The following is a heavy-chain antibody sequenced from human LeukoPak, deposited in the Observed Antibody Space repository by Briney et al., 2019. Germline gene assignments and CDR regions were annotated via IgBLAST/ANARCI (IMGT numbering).Heavy chain of an antibody. Sequence: GGSLRLSCAASEFDFTSHAMTWVRQAPGKGLEWASAISISGTKTYYADSVKGRSTISRDNSKNTLYLQMNSLRVEDTAVYYCANEIRPNDYWGQGTLVTVSS. V-gene: IGHV3-23*01. CDR2: ISISGTKT. CDR3: ANEIRPNDY. J-gene: IGHJ4*02. CDR1: EFDFTSHA.